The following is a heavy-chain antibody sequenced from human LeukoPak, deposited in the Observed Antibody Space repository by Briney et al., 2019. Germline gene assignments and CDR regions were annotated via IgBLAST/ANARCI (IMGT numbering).Heavy chain of an antibody. CDR3: ARLGGCSSNSCSWAFDI. CDR1: GGSISSGDYY. D-gene: IGHD2-2*01. CDR2: IYYSGST. Sequence: SQTLSLTCTVSGGSISSGDYYWSWIRQPPGKGLEWIGYIYYSGSTYYNPSITSRVTISVDTSKNQFSLKLSSVTAADTAVYYCARLGGCSSNSCSWAFDIWGQGTMVTVSS. J-gene: IGHJ3*02. V-gene: IGHV4-30-4*01.